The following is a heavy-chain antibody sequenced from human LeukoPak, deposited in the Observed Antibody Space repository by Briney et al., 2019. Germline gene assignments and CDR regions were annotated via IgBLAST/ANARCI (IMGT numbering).Heavy chain of an antibody. Sequence: GGSLRLSCAASGFTFSSYEMNWVRQAPGKGLEWVSYISSSGSTIYYADSVKGRFTISRDNSKNTLYLQMNSLRAEDTAVYYCAKEFGTMVRGVIDHFDYWGQGTLVTVSS. CDR3: AKEFGTMVRGVIDHFDY. CDR2: ISSSGSTI. J-gene: IGHJ4*02. CDR1: GFTFSSYE. V-gene: IGHV3-48*03. D-gene: IGHD3-10*01.